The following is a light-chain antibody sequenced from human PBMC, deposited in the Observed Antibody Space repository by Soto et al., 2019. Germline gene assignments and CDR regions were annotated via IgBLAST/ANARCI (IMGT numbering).Light chain of an antibody. V-gene: IGKV1-39*01. CDR1: HNINNY. CDR3: QQTNSDPI. Sequence: DIQMTQSPSSLSASVGDRVTITCRASHNINNYVHWYQQQPGRAPSLLIHSASILQSGVPSRFSGSGFGTDITLTISNQQPEDFATYYYQQTNSDPIFGRGTKVDLK. CDR2: SAS. J-gene: IGKJ3*01.